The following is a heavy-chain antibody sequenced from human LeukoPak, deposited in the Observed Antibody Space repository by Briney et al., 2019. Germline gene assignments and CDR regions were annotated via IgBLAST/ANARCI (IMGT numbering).Heavy chain of an antibody. D-gene: IGHD1-26*01. V-gene: IGHV1-46*01. CDR3: ARLATSTGSYVDY. Sequence: ASVKVSCKASGYTFTNYYMHWVRQAPGQGLEWMGVIDPRGGSTTYAQKVQGRFTMTRDTSTSTVYMELRSLNSEDTAVYYCARLATSTGSYVDYWGQGTRVTVSS. CDR1: GYTFTNYY. CDR2: IDPRGGST. J-gene: IGHJ4*02.